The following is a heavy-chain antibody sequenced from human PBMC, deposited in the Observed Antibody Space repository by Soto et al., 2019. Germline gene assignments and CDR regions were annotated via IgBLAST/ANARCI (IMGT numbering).Heavy chain of an antibody. D-gene: IGHD6-13*01. CDR2: IYSGGST. CDR1: GFTVSSNY. V-gene: IGHV3-53*01. J-gene: IGHJ4*02. Sequence: LRLSCAASGFTVSSNYMSWVRRAPGKGLEWVSVIYSGGSTYYADSVKGRFTISRDNSKNTLYLQMNSLRAEDTAVYYCARESSSSWYDYFDYWGQGTLVTVSS. CDR3: ARESSSSWYDYFDY.